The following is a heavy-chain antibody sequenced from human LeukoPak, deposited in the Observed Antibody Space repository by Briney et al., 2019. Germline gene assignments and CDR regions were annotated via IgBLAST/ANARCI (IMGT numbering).Heavy chain of an antibody. CDR3: ARAPFSGSYYKSDYYYYMDV. V-gene: IGHV3-33*08. CDR2: IWYDGSNK. CDR1: GFTFSSYA. J-gene: IGHJ6*03. D-gene: IGHD3-10*01. Sequence: SGGSLRLSCAASGFTFSSYAMSWVRQAPGKGLEWVAVIWYDGSNKYYADSVKGRFTISRDNSKNTLYLQMNSLRAEDTAVYYCARAPFSGSYYKSDYYYYMDVWGKGTTVTVSS.